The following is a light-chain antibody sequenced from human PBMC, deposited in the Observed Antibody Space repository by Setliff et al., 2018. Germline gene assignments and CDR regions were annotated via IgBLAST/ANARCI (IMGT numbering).Light chain of an antibody. V-gene: IGKV1-9*01. CDR1: QDISNF. CDR3: QQLISFPLT. CDR2: GAS. Sequence: DIQLTQSPSFLSASVGDRVIITCRVSQDISNFFAWYQQKPGKAPKILIWGASHLQSGVPSRFSGDRSGAEYTLTINFLQPEDFATYYCQQLISFPLTFGGGTKVDIK. J-gene: IGKJ4*01.